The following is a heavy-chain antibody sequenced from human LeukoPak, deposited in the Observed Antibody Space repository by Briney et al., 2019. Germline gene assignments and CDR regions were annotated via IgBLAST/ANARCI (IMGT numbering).Heavy chain of an antibody. Sequence: SETLSLTCTVSGGSINSYYWGWVRQPAGKGLEWIGRIYPTGTTNYSPSFKSRLTMSLDTSKNQYSLKLRSVPAADTPVYYCGRQGYTASYYFVDYWSQGTLVTVSS. J-gene: IGHJ4*02. V-gene: IGHV4-4*07. D-gene: IGHD3-10*01. CDR1: GGSINSYY. CDR3: GRQGYTASYYFVDY. CDR2: IYPTGTT.